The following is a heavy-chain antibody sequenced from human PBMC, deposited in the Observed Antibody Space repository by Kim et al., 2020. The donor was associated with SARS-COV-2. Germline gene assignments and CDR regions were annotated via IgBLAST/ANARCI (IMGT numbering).Heavy chain of an antibody. CDR3: AKDKSPYYDSSSWDYYYYGMDV. Sequence: GGSLRLSCAASGFTFDDYAMHWVRQAPGKGLEWVSGISWNSGSIGYADSVKGRFTISRDNAKNSLYLQMNSLRAEDTALYYCAKDKSPYYDSSSWDYYYYGMDVWGQGTTVTVSS. V-gene: IGHV3-9*01. J-gene: IGHJ6*02. CDR2: ISWNSGSI. CDR1: GFTFDDYA. D-gene: IGHD6-13*01.